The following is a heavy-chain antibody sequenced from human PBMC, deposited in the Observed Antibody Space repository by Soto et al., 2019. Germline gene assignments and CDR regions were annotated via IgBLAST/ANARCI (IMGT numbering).Heavy chain of an antibody. D-gene: IGHD5-12*01. J-gene: IGHJ4*02. CDR1: GFTFGSYG. V-gene: IGHV3-30*03. Sequence: LRLSCAASGFTFGSYGMHWVRQAPGKGLEWVAMISYDGRHQYYADSVKGRFTISRDNFKDTLYLQMNGLTPEDTAIYFCARELDIPPDYYFDYWGQGNLVTVSS. CDR2: ISYDGRHQ. CDR3: ARELDIPPDYYFDY.